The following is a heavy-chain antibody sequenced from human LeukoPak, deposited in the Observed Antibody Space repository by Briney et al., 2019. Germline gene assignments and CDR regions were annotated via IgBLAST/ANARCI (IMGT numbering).Heavy chain of an antibody. J-gene: IGHJ4*02. D-gene: IGHD5-18*01. CDR2: ISNGGSTI. Sequence: GGSLRLSCAASGFTFSSYEMNWVRQAPGKGLEWVSYISNGGSTIYYADSVKGRFTISRDNADNSLYLQMNSLRVEDTAVYYCAAFSGYNYGFFDYWGQGTLVTVSS. CDR1: GFTFSSYE. CDR3: AAFSGYNYGFFDY. V-gene: IGHV3-48*03.